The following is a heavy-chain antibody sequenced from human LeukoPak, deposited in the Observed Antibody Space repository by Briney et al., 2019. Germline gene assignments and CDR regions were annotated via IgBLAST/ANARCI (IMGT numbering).Heavy chain of an antibody. Sequence: SETLSLTCTVSGGSISSGGYYWSWIRQHPGKGLEWIGYIYYSGSTYYNPSLKSRVTILVDTSKNQFSLKLSSVTAADTAVYYCARDTGAAGFDPWGQGTLVTVSS. CDR1: GGSISSGGYY. J-gene: IGHJ5*02. CDR2: IYYSGST. CDR3: ARDTGAAGFDP. V-gene: IGHV4-31*03. D-gene: IGHD1-14*01.